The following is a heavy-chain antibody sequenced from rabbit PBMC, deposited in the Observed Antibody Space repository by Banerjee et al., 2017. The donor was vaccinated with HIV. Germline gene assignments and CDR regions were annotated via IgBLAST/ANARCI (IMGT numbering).Heavy chain of an antibody. Sequence: QEQLVESGGGLVQPGGSLKLSCKASGFDFSSYGVSWVRQAPGKGLEWIGYIDPVFGSTYYASWVNGRFTISKTSSTTVTLQLTSLTAADTATYFCARGGVGDAGYAAMPLWGQGTLVTVS. V-gene: IGHV1S39*01. CDR3: ARGGVGDAGYAAMPL. CDR1: GFDFSSYG. D-gene: IGHD3-3*01. J-gene: IGHJ4*01. CDR2: IDPVFGST.